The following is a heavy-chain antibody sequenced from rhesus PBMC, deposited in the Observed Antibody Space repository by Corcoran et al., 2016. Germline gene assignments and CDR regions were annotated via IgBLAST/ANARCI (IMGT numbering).Heavy chain of an antibody. Sequence: QVTLKESGPALVKPTQPLTLTCTFSGFSLTTNGRGVGWIRHPPGLALEWLACIYWDCDKRYSTSLKSRLSISKDTSNTQVVLTMTNLDPVDTATYYCARGRWDYDISTRYSYYYGLDSWGQGVVVTVSS. J-gene: IGHJ6*01. D-gene: IGHD3-40*01. CDR3: ARGRWDYDISTRYSYYYGLDS. CDR1: GFSLTTNGRG. V-gene: IGHV2-174*01. CDR2: IYWDCDK.